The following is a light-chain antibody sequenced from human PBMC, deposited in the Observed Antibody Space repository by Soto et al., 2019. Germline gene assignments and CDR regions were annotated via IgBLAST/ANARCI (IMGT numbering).Light chain of an antibody. J-gene: IGLJ3*02. CDR3: CSYAGNNTLV. CDR1: SRNIGSYNF. CDR2: EVS. Sequence: QSALTQPASVSGSRGQSITISCTGTSRNIGSYNFVSWYRQYPGKAPELIIYEVSQRPSTFFNRFSGSKSGNTASLTVSGLQSDDEADYYCCSYAGNNTLVFGGGTKLTVL. V-gene: IGLV2-23*02.